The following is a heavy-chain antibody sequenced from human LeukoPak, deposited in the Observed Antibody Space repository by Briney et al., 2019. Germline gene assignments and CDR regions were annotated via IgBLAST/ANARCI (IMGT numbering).Heavy chain of an antibody. D-gene: IGHD3-22*01. CDR1: GVTVSNNY. Sequence: GGSLRLSCAASGVTVSNNYMNWVRQAPGKGLEWVSVIYSGGTTYYSDSVTGRFTISRDNSKNTLYLQMNNLRGEDNAVYYLATHSYYSSGYYSDHAFDIWGQGTMVTVSS. CDR3: ATHSYYSSGYYSDHAFDI. J-gene: IGHJ3*02. V-gene: IGHV3-53*01. CDR2: IYSGGTT.